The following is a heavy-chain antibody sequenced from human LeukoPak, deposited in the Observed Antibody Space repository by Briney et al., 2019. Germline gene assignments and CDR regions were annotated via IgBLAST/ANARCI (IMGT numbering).Heavy chain of an antibody. CDR3: ARGRTTHMVRGVIVDY. V-gene: IGHV4-34*01. CDR1: GRSFNRYY. CDR2: INHSGRT. Sequence: SDTLSLTCGVYGRSFNRYYGSWIRQPPGKGGEWIGEINHSGRTNYNPSLKSRVTISVDTSKNQFSLKLSSVTAADTAVYYCARGRTTHMVRGVIVDYWGQGTLVTVSS. D-gene: IGHD3-10*01. J-gene: IGHJ4*02.